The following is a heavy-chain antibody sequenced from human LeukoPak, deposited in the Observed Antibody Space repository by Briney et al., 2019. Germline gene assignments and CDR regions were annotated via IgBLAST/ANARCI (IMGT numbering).Heavy chain of an antibody. D-gene: IGHD6-13*01. CDR1: GYTFTSCA. J-gene: IGHJ5*02. CDR3: AREQQLNWFDP. Sequence: GASVKVSCKASGYTFTSCAMHWVRQAPGQRLEWMGWINAGNGNTKYSQKFQGRVTITRDTSASTAYMELSSLRSEDTAVYYCAREQQLNWFDPWGQGTLVTVSS. V-gene: IGHV1-3*01. CDR2: INAGNGNT.